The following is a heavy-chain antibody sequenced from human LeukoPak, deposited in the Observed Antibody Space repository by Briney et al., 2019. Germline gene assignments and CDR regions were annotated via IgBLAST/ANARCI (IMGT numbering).Heavy chain of an antibody. CDR2: ISAYNGNT. CDR3: AGAKLWFGEFPQSDY. D-gene: IGHD3-10*01. V-gene: IGHV1-18*01. J-gene: IGHJ4*02. Sequence: ASVKVSCKASGYTFTSYGISWVRQAPGQGLEWMGWISAYNGNTNYAQKLQGRVTMTTDTSTSTAYMELRSLRSDDTAVYYCAGAKLWFGEFPQSDYWGQGTLVTVSS. CDR1: GYTFTSYG.